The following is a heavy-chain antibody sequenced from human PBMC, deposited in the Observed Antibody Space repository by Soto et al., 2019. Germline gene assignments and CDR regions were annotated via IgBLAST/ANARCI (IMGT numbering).Heavy chain of an antibody. CDR1: GGSISSYY. Sequence: TSETLSLTCNVSGGSISSYYWSWVRQSPGKGLEYIRYIYYRGSTNYNSSLKSRVTMSVDTSRNQFSLKMNSVTAADTSVYYCARQQLLPFYYALDVWGQGTTVTVSS. J-gene: IGHJ6*02. D-gene: IGHD1-26*01. CDR2: IYYRGST. V-gene: IGHV4-59*01. CDR3: ARQQLLPFYYALDV.